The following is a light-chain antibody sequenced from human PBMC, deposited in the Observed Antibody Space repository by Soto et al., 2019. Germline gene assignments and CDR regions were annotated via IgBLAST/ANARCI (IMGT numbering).Light chain of an antibody. CDR2: RNN. CDR1: SSNIGAGHD. CDR3: QSFDSNLSGWV. J-gene: IGLJ3*02. V-gene: IGLV1-40*01. Sequence: QSVLTQPPSVSGAPGQRVTISCTGNSSNIGAGHDVHWYQQPPGTAPKLIIFRNNNRASGVPGRFSGARSGTSASLAITGLQTGDEADYYCQSFDSNLSGWVFGGGTKLTVL.